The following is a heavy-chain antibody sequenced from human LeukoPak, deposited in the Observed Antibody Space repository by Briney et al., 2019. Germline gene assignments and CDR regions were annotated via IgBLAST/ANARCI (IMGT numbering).Heavy chain of an antibody. V-gene: IGHV3-48*02. Sequence: GGSLRVSCAASGFTFSSYSMNWVRQAPGKGPEWVSYISSGSSTIYYADSVKGRFTFSTDNGRNSLYLQMNSLRDEDTAVYYCARDLSWGFDYWGQGILVTVSS. CDR1: GFTFSSYS. D-gene: IGHD7-27*01. CDR3: ARDLSWGFDY. CDR2: ISSGSSTI. J-gene: IGHJ4*02.